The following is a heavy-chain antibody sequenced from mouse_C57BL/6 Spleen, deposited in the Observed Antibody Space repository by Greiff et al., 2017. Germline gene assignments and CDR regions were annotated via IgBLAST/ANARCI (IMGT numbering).Heavy chain of an antibody. V-gene: IGHV3-6*01. CDR3: ATGPYFDY. Sequence: VQLQQSGPGLVKPSQSLSLTCSVTGYSITSGYYWNWIRQFPGNKLEWMGYISYDGSNNYNPSLKNRISITRDTSKNQFFLKLNSVTTEDTATYYCATGPYFDYWGQGTTLTVSS. D-gene: IGHD4-1*01. CDR1: GYSITSGYY. CDR2: ISYDGSN. J-gene: IGHJ2*01.